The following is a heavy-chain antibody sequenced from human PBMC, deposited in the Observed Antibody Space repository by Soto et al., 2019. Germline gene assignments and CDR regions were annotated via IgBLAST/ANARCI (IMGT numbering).Heavy chain of an antibody. V-gene: IGHV5-51*01. CDR2: IYPGDSDT. J-gene: IGHJ6*02. Sequence: PGESLKISCKGSGYSFTSYWIGWVRQMPGKGLEWMGIIYPGDSDTRYSPSFQGQVTISADKSISTAYLQWSSLKASDTAMYYCARWAACHVVTAPYYYYGMDVWGQGTTVTVSS. CDR3: ARWAACHVVTAPYYYYGMDV. CDR1: GYSFTSYW. D-gene: IGHD2-21*02.